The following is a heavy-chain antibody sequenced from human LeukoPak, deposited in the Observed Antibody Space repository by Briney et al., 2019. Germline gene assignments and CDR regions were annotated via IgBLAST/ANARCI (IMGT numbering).Heavy chain of an antibody. V-gene: IGHV3-20*04. J-gene: IGHJ6*03. D-gene: IGHD3-16*01. CDR3: ARVYELGVAYYMDV. CDR1: GFTFDDYG. CDR2: INWNGGST. Sequence: PGGSLRLSCAASGFTFDDYGMSWVRQAPGKGLEWVSGINWNGGSTGYADSVKGRLTISRDNAKNSLYLQMNSLRAEDTALYYCARVYELGVAYYMDVWGKGTTVTVSS.